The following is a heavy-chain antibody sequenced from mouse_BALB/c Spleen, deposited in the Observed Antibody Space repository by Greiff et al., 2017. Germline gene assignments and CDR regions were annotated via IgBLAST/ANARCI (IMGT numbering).Heavy chain of an antibody. CDR3: ARERDYYGFDY. J-gene: IGHJ2*01. V-gene: IGHV1-69*01. CDR1: GYTFTDYW. CDR2: IDTSDSYT. Sequence: QVQLQQPGAELVMPGASVKMSCKASGYTFTDYWMHWVKQRPGQGLEGIGAIDTSDSYTSYNQKFKGKATLTVDESSSTAYMQLSSLTSEDSAVYYCARERDYYGFDYWGQGTTLTVSS. D-gene: IGHD1-1*01.